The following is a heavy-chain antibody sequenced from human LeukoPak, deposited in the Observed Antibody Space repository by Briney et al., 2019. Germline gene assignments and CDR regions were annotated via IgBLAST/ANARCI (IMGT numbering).Heavy chain of an antibody. J-gene: IGHJ4*02. V-gene: IGHV3-30*02. D-gene: IGHD1-14*01. Sequence: GGSLRLSCAASGFTFSSYGMHWVRQAPGKGPEWVAFIRYDGSKEYYADSVKGRFTISRDNSKNTLYLQMNSLKTEDTAVYYCAKDSRYYYVDYWGQGTLVTVSS. CDR3: AKDSRYYYVDY. CDR1: GFTFSSYG. CDR2: IRYDGSKE.